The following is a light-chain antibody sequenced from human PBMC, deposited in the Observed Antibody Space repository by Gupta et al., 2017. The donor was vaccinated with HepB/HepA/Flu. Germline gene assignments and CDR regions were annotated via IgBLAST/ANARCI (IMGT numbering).Light chain of an antibody. Sequence: QPVLTQEPSLPVSPGGTVTLTCGSSTGVVNRDQHHDWFQQKPGQAPRKLIYETNNKYSGTPARFSGSMLGVKAALTLSGAQPEDEADYYCLGAYPGDQEVFGGGTKLTVL. CDR1: TGVVNRDQH. CDR3: LGAYPGDQEV. CDR2: ETN. V-gene: IGLV7-46*01. J-gene: IGLJ2*01.